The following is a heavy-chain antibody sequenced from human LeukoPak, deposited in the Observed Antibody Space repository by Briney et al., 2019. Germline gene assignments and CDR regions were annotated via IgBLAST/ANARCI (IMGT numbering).Heavy chain of an antibody. J-gene: IGHJ5*02. CDR2: MNPNSGNT. D-gene: IGHD6-19*01. CDR1: GYTFTSYD. Sequence: GASVKVSCKASGYTFTSYDINWVRQATGQGLEWMGWMNPNSGNTGYAQKFQGRVTITRDTSASTAYMELSSLRSEDTAVYYCVRGAPIRVAVAATFDPWGQGTLVTVPS. CDR3: VRGAPIRVAVAATFDP. V-gene: IGHV1-8*01.